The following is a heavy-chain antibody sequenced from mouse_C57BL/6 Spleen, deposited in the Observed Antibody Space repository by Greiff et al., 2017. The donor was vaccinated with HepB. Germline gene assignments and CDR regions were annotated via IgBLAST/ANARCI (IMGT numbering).Heavy chain of an antibody. D-gene: IGHD1-1*01. CDR2: IWSDGST. CDR3: ARHRDYGSSYYFDY. J-gene: IGHJ2*01. V-gene: IGHV2-6-1*01. Sequence: VQVVESGPGLVAPSQSLSITCTVSGFSLTSYGVHWVRQPPGKGLEWLVVIWSDGSTTYNSALKSRLSISKDNSKSQVFLKMNSLQTDDTAMYYCARHRDYGSSYYFDYWGQGTTLTVSS. CDR1: GFSLTSYG.